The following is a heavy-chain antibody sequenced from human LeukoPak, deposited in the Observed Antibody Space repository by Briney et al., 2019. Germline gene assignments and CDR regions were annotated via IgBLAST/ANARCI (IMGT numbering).Heavy chain of an antibody. CDR2: IYSGGST. CDR1: GFTVSSNY. D-gene: IGHD2-21*02. J-gene: IGHJ3*02. Sequence: RGSLRLSCAASGFTVSSNYMSWVRQAPGKGLEWVSVIYSGGSTYYADSVKGRFTISRDNSKNTLYLQMNSLRAEDTAVYYCAVVVTAIRRYDAFDIWGQGTMVAVSS. CDR3: AVVVTAIRRYDAFDI. V-gene: IGHV3-53*01.